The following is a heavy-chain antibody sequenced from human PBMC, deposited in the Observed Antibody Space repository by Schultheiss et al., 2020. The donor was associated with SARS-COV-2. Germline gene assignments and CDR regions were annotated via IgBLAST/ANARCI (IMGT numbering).Heavy chain of an antibody. V-gene: IGHV3-23*01. CDR3: AAELLTAGGFDY. J-gene: IGHJ4*02. Sequence: GGSLRLSCEASGFTFSNYALSWVRQAPNNGLEWVSVISGSGDSTYFADSVKGRFTISRDNSKNTLYLQMNSLRSEDTAVYYCAAELLTAGGFDYWGQGTLVTVSS. D-gene: IGHD3-10*01. CDR1: GFTFSNYA. CDR2: ISGSGDST.